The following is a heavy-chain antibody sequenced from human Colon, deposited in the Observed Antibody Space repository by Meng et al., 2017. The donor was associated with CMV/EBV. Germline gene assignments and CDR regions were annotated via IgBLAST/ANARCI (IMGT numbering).Heavy chain of an antibody. CDR3: ATLSIYDSTISDF. D-gene: IGHD5/OR15-5a*01. CDR2: MNPNSGDT. CDR1: DNHFPIHY. J-gene: IGHJ4*02. Sequence: KTSDNHFPIHYIHWVRQAPGRGLEWMGWMNPNSGDTNYAQKFQDRVEMTRDTTVNTAYLDLTSLRSADTAVYYCATLSIYDSTISDFWGQGTLVTVSS. V-gene: IGHV1-2*02.